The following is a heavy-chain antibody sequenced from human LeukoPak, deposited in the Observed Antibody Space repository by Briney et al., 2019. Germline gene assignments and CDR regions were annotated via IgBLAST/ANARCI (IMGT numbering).Heavy chain of an antibody. CDR3: ARRRGYSYGYYFDY. J-gene: IGHJ4*02. Sequence: SETLSLTCTVSGGSISSYYWSWIRQPPGKGLEWIGYIYYSGSTNYNPPLKSRVTISVDTSKNQFSLKLSSVTAADTAVYYCARRRGYSYGYYFDYWGQGTLVTVSS. V-gene: IGHV4-59*08. CDR2: IYYSGST. CDR1: GGSISSYY. D-gene: IGHD5-18*01.